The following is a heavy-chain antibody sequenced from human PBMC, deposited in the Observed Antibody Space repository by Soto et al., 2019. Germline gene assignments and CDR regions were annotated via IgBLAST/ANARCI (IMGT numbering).Heavy chain of an antibody. Sequence: QVQLQESGPGLVKPSETLSLTCTVSGGSVSSGSYYWSWIRQPPGKGLEWIGYIYYSGSTNYNPSLKSRVTISVDTSKTQFSLKLSSVTAADTAVYYCASQLVPHYYDGMDVWGQGTTVTVSS. CDR1: GGSVSSGSYY. V-gene: IGHV4-61*01. CDR3: ASQLVPHYYDGMDV. J-gene: IGHJ6*02. D-gene: IGHD6-13*01. CDR2: IYYSGST.